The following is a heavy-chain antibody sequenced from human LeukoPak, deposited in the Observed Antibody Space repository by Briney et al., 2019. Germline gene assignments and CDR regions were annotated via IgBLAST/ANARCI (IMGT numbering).Heavy chain of an antibody. CDR1: GFTFSSYS. J-gene: IGHJ4*02. D-gene: IGHD2/OR15-2a*01. CDR2: ISSRSSYI. CDR3: ARDSTFAVATFDY. Sequence: PGGSLRLSCAASGFTFSSYSMNWVRQAPGKGLEWVSSISSRSSYIYYADSVKGRFTISRDNAKNSLYLQMNSLRAEDTAVYYCARDSTFAVATFDYWGQGTLVTVSS. V-gene: IGHV3-21*01.